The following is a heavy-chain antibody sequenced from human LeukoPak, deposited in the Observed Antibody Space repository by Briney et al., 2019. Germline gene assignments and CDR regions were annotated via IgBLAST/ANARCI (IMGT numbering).Heavy chain of an antibody. Sequence: SETLSLTCTVSVGSISSSSYYWGWIRQPPGKGLEWIGEINHSGSANYNPSLKSRVTISVDTSKNQFSLKLSSVTAADTAVYYCARVQWLVPFDYWGQGTLVTVSS. CDR1: VGSISSSSYY. D-gene: IGHD6-19*01. CDR3: ARVQWLVPFDY. J-gene: IGHJ4*02. CDR2: INHSGSA. V-gene: IGHV4-39*07.